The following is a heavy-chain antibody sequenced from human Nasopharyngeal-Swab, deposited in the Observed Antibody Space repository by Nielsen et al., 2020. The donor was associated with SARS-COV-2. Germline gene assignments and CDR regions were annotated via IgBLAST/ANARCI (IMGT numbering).Heavy chain of an antibody. CDR2: INTGDGNT. V-gene: IGHV1-18*01. Sequence: ASVKVSCKASGYTFTNFGISWVRQAPGQGLEWMGWINTGDGNTKYSQQLQGRVIITRDTFASTVYMDLTSLRSEDTAVYYCARDSGNDYSSFHWGQGTLVTVSS. D-gene: IGHD3-10*01. CDR1: GYTFTNFG. J-gene: IGHJ4*02. CDR3: ARDSGNDYSSFH.